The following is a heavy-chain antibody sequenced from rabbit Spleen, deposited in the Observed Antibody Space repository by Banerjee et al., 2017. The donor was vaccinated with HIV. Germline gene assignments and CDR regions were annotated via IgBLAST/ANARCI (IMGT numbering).Heavy chain of an antibody. V-gene: IGHV1S40*01. Sequence: QSLQESAGGVLKPAEALTPTSTASAFSFTSSDYMSWVRRAPGKGLVWISCIAGGSSALTYSSLWAKGRFPIPKTSTPAVTREMASLTVANPGTYFFARDAGWWWSSYCMELLGPGPL. D-gene: IGHD8-1*01. CDR1: AFSFTSSDY. CDR3: ARDAGWWWSSYCMEL. J-gene: IGHJ6*01. CDR2: IAGGSSALT.